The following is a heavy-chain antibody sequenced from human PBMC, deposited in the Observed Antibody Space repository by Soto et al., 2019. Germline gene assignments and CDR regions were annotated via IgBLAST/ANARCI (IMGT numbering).Heavy chain of an antibody. D-gene: IGHD5-12*01. Sequence: PSETLSLTCAVYGGSFSGYYWSWIRQPPGKGLEWIGEINHSGSTNYNPSLKSRVTLSVDTSKNQFSLKLSSVTAADTAVYYCARARGLNSGYDWGTSSLEFDYSGQATLVTVSS. V-gene: IGHV4-34*01. J-gene: IGHJ4*02. CDR1: GGSFSGYY. CDR3: ARARGLNSGYDWGTSSLEFDY. CDR2: INHSGST.